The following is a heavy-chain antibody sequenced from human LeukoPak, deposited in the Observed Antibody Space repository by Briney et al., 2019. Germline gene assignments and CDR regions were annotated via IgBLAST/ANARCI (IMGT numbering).Heavy chain of an antibody. CDR1: GFTSDDYA. CDR2: ISWNSGSI. CDR3: ARVRFGESEGDDAFDI. J-gene: IGHJ3*02. V-gene: IGHV3-9*02. D-gene: IGHD3-10*01. Sequence: GGSLRLSCAASGFTSDDYAMHWVRQAPGKGLEWVSGISWNSGSIGYADSVKGRFTISRDNAKNSLYLQMNSLRAEDTAVYYCARVRFGESEGDDAFDIWGQGTMVTVSS.